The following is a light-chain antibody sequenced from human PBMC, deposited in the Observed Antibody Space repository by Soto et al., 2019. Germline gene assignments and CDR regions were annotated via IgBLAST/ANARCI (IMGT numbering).Light chain of an antibody. J-gene: IGKJ1*01. CDR3: QQYYTTPWT. V-gene: IGKV4-1*01. CDR1: QSLLYTSINKNF. CDR2: WAS. Sequence: DIVMTQSPDSLAVSLGERATINCKSSQSLLYTSINKNFLAWYQQTPGQPPKLLIYWASTRESGVPDRFSGSGSGTDFTLNISSLQAEDVAVYYCQQYYTTPWTFGQGTKVEIK.